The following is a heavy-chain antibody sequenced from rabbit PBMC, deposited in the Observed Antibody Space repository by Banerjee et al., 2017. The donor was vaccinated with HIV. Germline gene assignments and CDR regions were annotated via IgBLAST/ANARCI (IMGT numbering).Heavy chain of an antibody. CDR1: GFSFSSSVW. D-gene: IGHD6-1*01. CDR2: IYAGSGSA. CDR3: ARRNGYAGDGYATFNL. V-gene: IGHV1S45*01. Sequence: QEQLVESGGGLVQPEGSLTLTCTASGFSFSSSVWICWVRQAPGKGLEWIACIYAGSGSAWYASWVNGRFTISKTSSTTVTLQMTSLTAADTATYFCARRNGYAGDGYATFNLWGPGTLVTVS. J-gene: IGHJ4*01.